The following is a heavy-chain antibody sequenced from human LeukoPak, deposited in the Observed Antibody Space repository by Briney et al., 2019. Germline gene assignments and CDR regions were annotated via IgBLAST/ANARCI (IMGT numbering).Heavy chain of an antibody. V-gene: IGHV4-31*03. CDR2: IYYSGST. J-gene: IGHJ4*02. CDR1: GGSISSGGYY. D-gene: IGHD2-2*02. CDR3: ARHCSSTSCYTGGSAPFDY. Sequence: SETLSLTCTVSGGSISSGGYYWRWIRQHPGKGLEWIGCIYYSGSTYYNPSLKSRVTISVDTSKNQFSLKLSSVTAEDTAVYYCARHCSSTSCYTGGSAPFDYWGQGTLVTVSS.